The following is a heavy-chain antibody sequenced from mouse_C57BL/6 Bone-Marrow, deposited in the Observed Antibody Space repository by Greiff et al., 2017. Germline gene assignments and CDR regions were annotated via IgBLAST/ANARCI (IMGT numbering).Heavy chain of an antibody. D-gene: IGHD1-1*01. Sequence: QVQLQQPGAELVMPGASVKLSCKASGYTFTSYWMHWVKQRPGQGLEWIGEIDPSDSYTNYNQKFKGKSKLTVDKSSSTAYMQLSSLTSEDSAVYYCARSGHYYGSSYGYFDVWGTGTTVTVSS. CDR3: ARSGHYYGSSYGYFDV. CDR2: IDPSDSYT. V-gene: IGHV1-69*01. CDR1: GYTFTSYW. J-gene: IGHJ1*03.